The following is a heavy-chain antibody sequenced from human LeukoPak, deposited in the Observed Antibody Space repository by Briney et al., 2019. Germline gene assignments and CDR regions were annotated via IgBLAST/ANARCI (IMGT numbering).Heavy chain of an antibody. Sequence: SVKVSCKASGYTFTGYYMHWVRQAPGQGLEWMGWIIPIFGTANYAQKFQGRVTITTDESTSTAYMELSSLRSEDTAVYYCARRAGYNWNYDAFDIWGQGTMVTVSS. CDR2: IIPIFGTA. CDR1: GYTFTGYY. J-gene: IGHJ3*02. CDR3: ARRAGYNWNYDAFDI. V-gene: IGHV1-69*05. D-gene: IGHD1-7*01.